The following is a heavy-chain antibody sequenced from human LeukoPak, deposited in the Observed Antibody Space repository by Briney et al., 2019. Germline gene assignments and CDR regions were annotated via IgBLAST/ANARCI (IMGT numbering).Heavy chain of an antibody. CDR1: GGSISGYY. CDR3: ARQLLGWFDP. J-gene: IGHJ5*02. V-gene: IGHV4-39*01. D-gene: IGHD1-26*01. Sequence: PSETLSLTCAVSGGSISGYYWSWIRQPPGKGLEWIGSIYYSGSTYYNPSLKSRVTISIDTSKNQFSLKLSSVTAADTAVYYCARQLLGWFDPWGQGTLVTVSS. CDR2: IYYSGST.